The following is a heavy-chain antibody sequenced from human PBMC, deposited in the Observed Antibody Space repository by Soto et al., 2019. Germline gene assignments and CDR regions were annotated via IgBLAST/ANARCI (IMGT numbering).Heavy chain of an antibody. CDR1: GFTFSSYG. CDR2: ISYDGSNK. J-gene: IGHJ4*02. CDR3: AKGRDSSGYYYAIAY. V-gene: IGHV3-30*18. D-gene: IGHD3-22*01. Sequence: PGGSLRLSCAASGFTFSSYGMHWVRQVPGKGLEWVAVISYDGSNKYYADSVKGRFTISRDNSKNTLYLQMNSLRAEDTSVYYFAKGRDSSGYYYAIAYWGQGTLVTVSS.